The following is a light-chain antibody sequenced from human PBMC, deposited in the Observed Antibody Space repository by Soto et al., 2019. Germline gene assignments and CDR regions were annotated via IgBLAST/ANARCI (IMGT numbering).Light chain of an antibody. V-gene: IGLV2-11*01. CDR3: CAYAGSYTFYV. Sequence: QYALTQPRSVSGSPGQSVTISCTGTSSDVGGYNYVSWYQQHPGKAPKLIIYDVSKRPSGVPDRFSGSKSGNTASLTISGLQAEDEADYYCCAYAGSYTFYVFGTGTKLTVL. CDR2: DVS. CDR1: SSDVGGYNY. J-gene: IGLJ1*01.